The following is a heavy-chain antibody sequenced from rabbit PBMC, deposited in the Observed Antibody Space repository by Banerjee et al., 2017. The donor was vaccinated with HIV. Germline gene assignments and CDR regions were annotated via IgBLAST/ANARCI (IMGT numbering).Heavy chain of an antibody. J-gene: IGHJ3*01. V-gene: IGHV1S45*01. Sequence: QEQLEESGGDLVKPEGSLTLTCTASGFSFSSSYWICWVRQAPGKGLELIGCIYTGDSATTWYASWVNGRFPISKTPSTTVTLQMTSLTAADTATYFCAREGASSAGYYLWGQGTLVTVS. CDR3: AREGASSAGYYL. CDR1: GFSFSSSYW. D-gene: IGHD1-1*01. CDR2: IYTGDSATT.